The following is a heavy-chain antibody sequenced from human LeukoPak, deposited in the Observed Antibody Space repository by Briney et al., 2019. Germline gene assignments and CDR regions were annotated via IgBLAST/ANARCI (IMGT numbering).Heavy chain of an antibody. Sequence: GGSLKLSCAASGFTFGSYSMNWVRQAPGKGLEWISYISTSSSTIYYADSVKGRFTISRDNAKNSLYLQMNSLRADDTAVYYCARWGTTTNWGQGTLVTVSS. CDR3: ARWGTTTN. D-gene: IGHD1-26*01. CDR1: GFTFGSYS. V-gene: IGHV3-48*01. J-gene: IGHJ4*02. CDR2: ISTSSSTI.